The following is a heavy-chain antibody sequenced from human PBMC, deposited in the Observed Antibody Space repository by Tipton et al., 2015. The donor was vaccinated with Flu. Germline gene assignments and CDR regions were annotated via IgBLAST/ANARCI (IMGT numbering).Heavy chain of an antibody. CDR1: GSSISQYY. V-gene: IGHV4-59*08. J-gene: IGHJ4*02. CDR2: IYYTGST. Sequence: TLSLTCSVSGSSISQYYWSWIRQPPGKGLEWIGYIYYTGSTHYNPSLKSRVIISVDTSQNVLSLQLSSVIAADTAVYYCARHRRSTLAHWGQGVLVTVSS. CDR3: ARHRRSTLAH.